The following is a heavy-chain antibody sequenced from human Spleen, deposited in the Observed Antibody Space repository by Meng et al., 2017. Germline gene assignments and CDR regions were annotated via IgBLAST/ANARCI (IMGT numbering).Heavy chain of an antibody. D-gene: IGHD3-10*01. V-gene: IGHV3-23*01. CDR1: EFTFSNFA. CDR2: IGGSGDTT. Sequence: GESLKISCAASEFTFSNFAMSWVRQAPGKGLEWVSGIGGSGDTTYYADSVKGRFTISRDNAKNSLYLQMNSLRAEDTALYYCARAAYYYGSGRRYYYYGMDVWGQGTTVTVSS. CDR3: ARAAYYYGSGRRYYYYGMDV. J-gene: IGHJ6*02.